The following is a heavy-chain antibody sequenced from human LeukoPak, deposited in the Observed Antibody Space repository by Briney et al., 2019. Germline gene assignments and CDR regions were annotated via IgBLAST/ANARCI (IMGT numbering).Heavy chain of an antibody. V-gene: IGHV1-69*01. CDR1: GGTFSSYA. D-gene: IGHD2-2*01. CDR2: IIPIFGTA. Sequence: GASVKVSCKASGGTFSSYAISWVRQAPGQGLEWMGGIIPIFGTANYAQKFQGRVTITADESTSTAYMELSSLRSEDTAVYYCAIAALCNSPGCRGPQYYMDVWGKGTTVTVSS. CDR3: AIAALCNSPGCRGPQYYMDV. J-gene: IGHJ6*03.